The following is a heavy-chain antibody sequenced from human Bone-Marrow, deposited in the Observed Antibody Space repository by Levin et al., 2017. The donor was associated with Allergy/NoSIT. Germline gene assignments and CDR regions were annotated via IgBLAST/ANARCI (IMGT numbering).Heavy chain of an antibody. J-gene: IGHJ4*02. V-gene: IGHV4-39*01. CDR3: VRPFHPMIRGSGFEY. CDR1: GGSISSSSYY. Sequence: SETLSLTCTVSGGSISSSSYYWGWIRQTPGMGLEWIGSVYYSGSTYYNPSLTSRVTISVDTSKNQFSLKLNSVTAADTGVYYCVRPFHPMIRGSGFEYWGQGTLVTVSS. D-gene: IGHD3-10*01. CDR2: VYYSGST.